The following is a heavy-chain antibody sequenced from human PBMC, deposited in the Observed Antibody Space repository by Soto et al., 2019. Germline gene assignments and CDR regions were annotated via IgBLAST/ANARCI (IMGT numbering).Heavy chain of an antibody. D-gene: IGHD6-19*01. CDR2: ISGSGGST. CDR3: AKDLAVAGLFDY. Sequence: GGSLRLSCAASGFTFSSYAMSWVRQAPGKGLEWVSAISGSGGSTYYADSVKGRFTISRDNSKNTLYLQMNSLRAEETAVYYCAKDLAVAGLFDYWGQGTLVTVSS. J-gene: IGHJ4*02. V-gene: IGHV3-23*01. CDR1: GFTFSSYA.